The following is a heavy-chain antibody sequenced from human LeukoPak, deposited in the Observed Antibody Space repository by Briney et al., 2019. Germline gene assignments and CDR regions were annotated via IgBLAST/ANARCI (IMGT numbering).Heavy chain of an antibody. CDR2: ISSSGSTI. D-gene: IGHD3-22*01. V-gene: IGHV3-11*01. J-gene: IGHJ4*02. CDR1: GFTFSDYY. Sequence: PGGSLRLSCAASGFTFSDYYMSWIRQAPGKGLEWVSYISSSGSTIYYADSVKGRFTISRDNAKNSLYLQMNSLRAEDTAVYHCARDYYDSSALRFDYWGQGTLVTVSS. CDR3: ARDYYDSSALRFDY.